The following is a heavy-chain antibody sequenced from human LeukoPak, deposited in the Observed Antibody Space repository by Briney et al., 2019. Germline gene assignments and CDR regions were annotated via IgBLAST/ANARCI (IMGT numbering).Heavy chain of an antibody. V-gene: IGHV3-30*04. J-gene: IGHJ4*02. Sequence: SGRSLRLSCAASGFTFSSYAMHWVRQAPGKGLEWVAVISYDGSNKYYAGSVKGRFTISRDNSKNTLYLQMNSLRAEDTAVYYCASRAAAGTDYWGQGTLVTVSS. CDR3: ASRAAAGTDY. CDR1: GFTFSSYA. D-gene: IGHD6-13*01. CDR2: ISYDGSNK.